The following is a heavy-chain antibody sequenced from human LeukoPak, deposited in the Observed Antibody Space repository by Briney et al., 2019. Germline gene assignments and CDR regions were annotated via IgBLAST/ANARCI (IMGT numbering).Heavy chain of an antibody. V-gene: IGHV3-21*01. CDR2: ISSSSSYI. CDR3: ARVPSTVTTRPDDY. CDR1: GFTFSSYS. D-gene: IGHD4-17*01. Sequence: GGSLRLSCAASGFTFSSYSMNWVRQAPGKGLEWVSSISSSSSYIYSADSVKGRFTISRDNAKNSLYLQMNSLRAEDTAVYYCARVPSTVTTRPDDYWGQGTLVTVSS. J-gene: IGHJ4*02.